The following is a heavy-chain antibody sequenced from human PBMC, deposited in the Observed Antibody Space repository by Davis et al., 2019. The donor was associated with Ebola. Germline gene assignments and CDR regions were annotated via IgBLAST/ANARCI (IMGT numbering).Heavy chain of an antibody. V-gene: IGHV1-18*01. J-gene: IGHJ6*02. D-gene: IGHD4-17*01. CDR3: ARGAYGHYFYGMDV. Sequence: AASVKVSCKASGYTFNRHGISWVRQAPGQGLEWMGWISAYNGNTNYAQKFQGRVTMTTDTSTSTAYMELRSLRSDDTAVYYCARGAYGHYFYGMDVWGQGTTVTVSS. CDR1: GYTFNRHG. CDR2: ISAYNGNT.